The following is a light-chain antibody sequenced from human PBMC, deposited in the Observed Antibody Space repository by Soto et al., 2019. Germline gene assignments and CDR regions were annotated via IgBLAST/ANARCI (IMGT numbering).Light chain of an antibody. CDR2: GAS. V-gene: IGKV3-15*01. Sequence: IVITHSPSSLSVSPGEIATLSVRASQSVSINLAWYHQKPGQAPRLLIYGASTRATGIPARFSGSGSGTEFTLTISSLQSEDFAVYYCQQYNNWPRTFGQGTKVDIK. CDR1: QSVSIN. J-gene: IGKJ1*01. CDR3: QQYNNWPRT.